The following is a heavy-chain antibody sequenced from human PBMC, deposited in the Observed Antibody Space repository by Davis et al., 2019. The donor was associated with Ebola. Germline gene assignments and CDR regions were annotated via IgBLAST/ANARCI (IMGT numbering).Heavy chain of an antibody. J-gene: IGHJ4*02. CDR1: GFTFSSYW. D-gene: IGHD6-19*01. CDR2: INSDGSST. CDR3: AKDLRQWLTPHHLDF. Sequence: PGGSLRLSCAASGFTFSSYWMHWVRQAPGKGLVWVSRINSDGSSTSYADSVKGRFSISRDNSKNTLYLQMNSLRAEDTAIYYCAKDLRQWLTPHHLDFWGQGTLVTVSS. V-gene: IGHV3-74*01.